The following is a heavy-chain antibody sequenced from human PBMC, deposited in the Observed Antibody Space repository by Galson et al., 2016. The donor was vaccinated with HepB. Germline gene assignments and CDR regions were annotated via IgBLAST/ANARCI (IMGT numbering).Heavy chain of an antibody. Sequence: SETLSLTCAVSGGSISTTTWWSWVRQPPGKGLEWIGEIHHSGSTNYNPSLKSRVTISVDKSKNQFSLRLSSVTAADTALYYCAKNSEVLEPTNFCCWFDPWGQGTLVTVSS. V-gene: IGHV4-4*02. J-gene: IGHJ5*02. CDR2: IHHSGST. D-gene: IGHD2/OR15-2a*01. CDR1: GGSISTTTW. CDR3: AKNSEVLEPTNFCCWFDP.